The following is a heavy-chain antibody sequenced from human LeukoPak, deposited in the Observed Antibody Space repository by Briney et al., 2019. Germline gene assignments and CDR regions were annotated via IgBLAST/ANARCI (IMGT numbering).Heavy chain of an antibody. CDR2: IYYSGST. Sequence: PSETLSLTCTVSGGSISSYYWSWIRQPPGKGLEWIGYIYYSGSTNYNPSLKSRVTISVDTSKSQFSLKLSSVTAADTAVYYCARGLFGTYHAFDIWGQGTMVTVSS. J-gene: IGHJ3*02. CDR1: GGSISSYY. CDR3: ARGLFGTYHAFDI. V-gene: IGHV4-59*01. D-gene: IGHD1-1*01.